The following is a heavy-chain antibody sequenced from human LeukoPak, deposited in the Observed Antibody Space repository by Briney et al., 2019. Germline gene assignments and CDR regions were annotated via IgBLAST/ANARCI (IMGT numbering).Heavy chain of an antibody. CDR3: ARDGAGYSSSWYWFDP. Sequence: GGTLRLSCAASGFTLSSYAMHWVRQAPGKGLEWVAVISYDGSNKYYADSVKGRFTISRDNSKNTLYLQMNSLRAEDTAVYYCARDGAGYSSSWYWFDPWGQGTLVTVSS. D-gene: IGHD6-13*01. CDR2: ISYDGSNK. V-gene: IGHV3-30*04. J-gene: IGHJ5*02. CDR1: GFTLSSYA.